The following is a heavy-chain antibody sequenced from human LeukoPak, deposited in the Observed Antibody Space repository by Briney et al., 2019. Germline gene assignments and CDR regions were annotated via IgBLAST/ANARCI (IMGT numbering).Heavy chain of an antibody. Sequence: SGGSLRLSCAASGFTFSNAWMSWVRQAPGRGLEWVGRIKSKTDGGTTDYAAPVKGRFTISRDDSKNTLYLQMNSLKTEDTAVYYCTTAFSIYCSGGSCYPSFDYWGQGTLVTVSS. CDR2: IKSKTDGGTT. J-gene: IGHJ4*02. CDR3: TTAFSIYCSGGSCYPSFDY. V-gene: IGHV3-15*01. D-gene: IGHD2-15*01. CDR1: GFTFSNAW.